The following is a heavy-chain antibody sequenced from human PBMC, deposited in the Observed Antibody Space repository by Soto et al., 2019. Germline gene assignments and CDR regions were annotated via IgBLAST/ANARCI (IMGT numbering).Heavy chain of an antibody. D-gene: IGHD3-3*01. Sequence: GGSLRLSCAASGFTFSSYAMSWVRQAPGKGLEWVSAISGSGGSTYYADSVKGRFTISRDNSKNTLYLQMNSLRAEDTAVYYCAEDQRITIFGVVIPWGQGTLVTVSS. J-gene: IGHJ5*02. V-gene: IGHV3-23*01. CDR2: ISGSGGST. CDR1: GFTFSSYA. CDR3: AEDQRITIFGVVIP.